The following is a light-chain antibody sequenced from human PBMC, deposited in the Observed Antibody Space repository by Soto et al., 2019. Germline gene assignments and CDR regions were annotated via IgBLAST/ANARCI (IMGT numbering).Light chain of an antibody. CDR2: EVS. Sequence: QSVLTQPASVSGSPRQSISISCTGTSSDVGGYKYVSWYQQHPGKAPKLIIYEVSNRPSGVSNRFSGSKSANTASLTISGLQAEEEADYYCSSYSSSNTAVFGTGTKVTVL. CDR1: SSDVGGYKY. V-gene: IGLV2-14*01. J-gene: IGLJ1*01. CDR3: SSYSSSNTAV.